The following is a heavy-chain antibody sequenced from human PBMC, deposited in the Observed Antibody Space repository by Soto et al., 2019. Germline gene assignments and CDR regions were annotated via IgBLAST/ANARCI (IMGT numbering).Heavy chain of an antibody. CDR1: GNTFTDYK. D-gene: IGHD4-17*01. CDR3: TTWVDYGDYAGFDF. Sequence: ASVKVSCKTSGNTFTDYKLHWVRQAPGQGLEWMGWVDPNGGGTNSAQKFQGSVTMTRDTSITTVYLELSRLETNDTATYFCTTWVDYGDYAGFDFWGQGTLVTSPQ. CDR2: VDPNGGGT. V-gene: IGHV1-2*04. J-gene: IGHJ4*02.